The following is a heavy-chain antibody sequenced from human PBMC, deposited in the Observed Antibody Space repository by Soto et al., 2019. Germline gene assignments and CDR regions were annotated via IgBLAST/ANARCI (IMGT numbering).Heavy chain of an antibody. CDR3: AGFYGSVSDNQAHQYGMDV. CDR2: IYHSGST. V-gene: IGHV4-4*02. D-gene: IGHD3-10*01. J-gene: IGHJ6*02. CDR1: GGSISSSNW. Sequence: SETLSLTCAVSGGSISSSNWWSWVRQPPGKGLEWIGEIYHSGSTNYNPPLKSRVTISVDKSKNQFSLKLSSVTAADTAVYYCAGFYGSVSDNQAHQYGMDVWGQGTTVTVYS.